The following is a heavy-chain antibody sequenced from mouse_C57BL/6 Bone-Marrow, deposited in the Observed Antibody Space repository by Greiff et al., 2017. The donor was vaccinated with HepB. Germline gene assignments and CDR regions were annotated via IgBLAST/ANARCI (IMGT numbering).Heavy chain of an antibody. CDR2: INPSSGYT. CDR1: GYTFTSYW. D-gene: IGHD1-1*01. CDR3: ARLHYYGSSNFDY. Sequence: QVHVKQSGAELAKPGASVKLSCKASGYTFTSYWMHWVKQRPGQGLEWIGYINPSSGYTKYNQKFKDKATLTADKSSSTAYMQLSSLTYEDSAVYYCARLHYYGSSNFDYWGQGTTLTVSS. J-gene: IGHJ2*01. V-gene: IGHV1-7*01.